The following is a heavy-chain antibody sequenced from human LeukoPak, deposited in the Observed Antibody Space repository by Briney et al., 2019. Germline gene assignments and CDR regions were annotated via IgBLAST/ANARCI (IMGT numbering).Heavy chain of an antibody. CDR1: GYSFTSYW. J-gene: IGHJ6*03. V-gene: IGHV5-51*01. CDR2: IYPGDSDT. CDR3: ARHQLWSGYYYYMDV. Sequence: GESLKISCKGSGYSFTSYWIGWVRPMPGKGLGWMGIIYPGDSDTRYSPSFQGQVTISADKSISTAYLQWSSLKASDTAMYYCARHQLWSGYYYYMDVWGKGTTVTVSS. D-gene: IGHD3-3*01.